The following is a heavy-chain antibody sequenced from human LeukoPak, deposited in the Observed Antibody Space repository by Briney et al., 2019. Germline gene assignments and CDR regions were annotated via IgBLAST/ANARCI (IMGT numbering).Heavy chain of an antibody. CDR2: IGTDGKTT. V-gene: IGHV3-74*01. D-gene: IGHD5-24*01. Sequence: GGSLRLSCAASGFTFNTYIMHWVRQAPGKGLVWVSRIGTDGKTTTYADSVKGRFTISRDNAKNMLYLQMNSLRVEDTAVYYCVRDKDGYNFWGQGTLVSVSS. J-gene: IGHJ4*02. CDR3: VRDKDGYNF. CDR1: GFTFNTYI.